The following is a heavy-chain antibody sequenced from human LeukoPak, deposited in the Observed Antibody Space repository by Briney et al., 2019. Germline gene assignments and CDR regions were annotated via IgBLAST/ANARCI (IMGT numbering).Heavy chain of an antibody. D-gene: IGHD3-22*01. CDR3: ARSYYDSSGSYDAFDI. CDR1: GYTFTSYY. Sequence: ASVKVSCKASGYTFTSYYMHWVRQAPGQGLEWMGIINPSGGSTSYAQKFQGRVTMTRDMSTSTVYMELSSLRSEDTAVYYCARSYYDSSGSYDAFDIWGQGTMVTVSS. J-gene: IGHJ3*02. V-gene: IGHV1-46*01. CDR2: INPSGGST.